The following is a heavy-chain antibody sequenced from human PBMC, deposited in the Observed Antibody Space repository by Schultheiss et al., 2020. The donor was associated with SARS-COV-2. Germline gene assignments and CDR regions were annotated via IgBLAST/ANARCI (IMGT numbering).Heavy chain of an antibody. CDR3: ARNVYSYGPLNWFDP. V-gene: IGHV4-59*12. Sequence: SETLSLTCTVSGGSISSYYWSWIRQPPGKGLECIGYIYYSGSTNYNPSLKSLVTISVDTSKNQFSLKLSSVTAADTAVYYCARNVYSYGPLNWFDPWGQGTLVTVSS. CDR1: GGSISSYY. J-gene: IGHJ5*02. CDR2: IYYSGST. D-gene: IGHD5-18*01.